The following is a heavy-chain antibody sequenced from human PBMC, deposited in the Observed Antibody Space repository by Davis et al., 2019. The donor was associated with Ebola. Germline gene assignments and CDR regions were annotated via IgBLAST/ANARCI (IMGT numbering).Heavy chain of an antibody. J-gene: IGHJ4*02. CDR3: AKDTNRRIAVAGREFDY. CDR2: ISGSGGST. CDR1: GFTFSSYA. Sequence: PGGSLRLSCAASGFTFSSYAMSWVRQAPGKGLEWVSAISGSGGSTYYADSVKGRFTISRDNSKNTLYLQMNSLRAEDTAVYYCAKDTNRRIAVAGREFDYWGQGTPVTVSS. V-gene: IGHV3-23*01. D-gene: IGHD6-19*01.